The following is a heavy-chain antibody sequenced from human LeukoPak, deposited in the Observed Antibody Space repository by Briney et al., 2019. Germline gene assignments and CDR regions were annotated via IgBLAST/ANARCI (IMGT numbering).Heavy chain of an antibody. CDR1: GYTFTSYG. D-gene: IGHD6-13*01. CDR2: INPNGPYT. CDR3: ARDVSSSSWAYYYYFYMDV. V-gene: IGHV1-2*02. Sequence: GASVKVSCKASGYTFTSYGISWVRQAPGQGLEWMGWINPNGPYTSYGQKFQGRITMTRDTSISTAYMELSSLTSDDTAVYYCARDVSSSSWAYYYYFYMDVWGKGTTVTVSS. J-gene: IGHJ6*03.